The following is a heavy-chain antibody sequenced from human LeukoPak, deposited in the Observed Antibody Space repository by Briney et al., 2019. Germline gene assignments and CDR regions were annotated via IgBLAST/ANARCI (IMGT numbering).Heavy chain of an antibody. CDR2: ISAYNGNT. D-gene: IGHD6-13*01. Sequence: ASVKVSCKASGYTFTSYGISWARQAPGQGLEWMGWISAYNGNTNYAQKLQGRVTMTTDTSTSTAYMELRSLRSDDTAVYYCARDPSSREGYSSSWYDYWGQGTLVTVSS. CDR3: ARDPSSREGYSSSWYDY. V-gene: IGHV1-18*01. J-gene: IGHJ4*02. CDR1: GYTFTSYG.